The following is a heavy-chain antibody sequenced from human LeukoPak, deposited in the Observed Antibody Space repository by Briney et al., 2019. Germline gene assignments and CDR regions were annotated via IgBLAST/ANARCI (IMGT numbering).Heavy chain of an antibody. CDR2: IIPIFGIA. CDR1: GGTFSSYA. J-gene: IGHJ4*02. CDR3: ARDTRARRFCSGGSCSFFDY. V-gene: IGHV1-69*04. Sequence: GASVKVSCKASGGTFSSYAISWVRQAPGQGLEWMGRIIPIFGIANYAQKFQGRVTITADKSTSTAYMELSSLRSEDTAMYYCARDTRARRFCSGGSCSFFDYWGQGTLVTVSS. D-gene: IGHD2-15*01.